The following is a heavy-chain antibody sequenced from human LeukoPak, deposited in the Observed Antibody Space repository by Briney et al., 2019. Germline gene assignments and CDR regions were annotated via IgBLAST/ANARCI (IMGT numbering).Heavy chain of an antibody. D-gene: IGHD3-22*01. V-gene: IGHV1-69*05. CDR1: GGTFSSYA. CDR3: AREWYYDNSGTLSLDY. J-gene: IGHJ4*02. CDR2: IIPIFGTA. Sequence: ASVKVSCKASGGTFSSYAISWVRQAPGQGLECMGRIIPIFGTANYAQKFQGRVTITTDESTSTAYMELSSLRSEDTAVYYCAREWYYDNSGTLSLDYWGQGTLVTVSS.